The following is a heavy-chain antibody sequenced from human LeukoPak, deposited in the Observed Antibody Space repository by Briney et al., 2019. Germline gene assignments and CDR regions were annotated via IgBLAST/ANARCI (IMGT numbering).Heavy chain of an antibody. CDR3: ARVDSSGWMGYYYYGVDV. Sequence: GGSLRLSCAASGFTFSSYWMSWVRQAPGKGLEWVANIKQDGSEKYYVDSVKGRFTISRDNAKNSLYLQMNSLRAEDTAVYYCARVDSSGWMGYYYYGVDVWGQGTTVTVSS. CDR2: IKQDGSEK. D-gene: IGHD6-19*01. V-gene: IGHV3-7*01. CDR1: GFTFSSYW. J-gene: IGHJ6*02.